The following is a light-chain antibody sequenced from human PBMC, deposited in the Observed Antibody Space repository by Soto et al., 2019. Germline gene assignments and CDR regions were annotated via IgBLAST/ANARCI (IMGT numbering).Light chain of an antibody. Sequence: DIQMTQSPSTLSASVEDRVTITCRASQSISWYLAWYQQKPGKAPKLLIYDASRLKSGVPSRFSGRGSGTEFTLTISSLQPDDFAPYYCQQYDSYSSWTFGQGTKVEVK. CDR3: QQYDSYSSWT. CDR1: QSISWY. V-gene: IGKV1-5*01. CDR2: DAS. J-gene: IGKJ1*01.